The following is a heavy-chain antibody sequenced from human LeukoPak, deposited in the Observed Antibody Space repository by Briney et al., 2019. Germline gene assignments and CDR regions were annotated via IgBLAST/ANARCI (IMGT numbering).Heavy chain of an antibody. Sequence: GESLKISCKGSGYSFTSYWIGWVRQMPGKGLEWMGIIYPGDSDTRYSPSFQGQVTISADKSISTAYLQWSSLKASDTAMYYCARQPNYDFWSGYYTPFDYWGQGTLVTVSS. J-gene: IGHJ4*02. V-gene: IGHV5-51*01. CDR2: IYPGDSDT. CDR1: GYSFTSYW. D-gene: IGHD3-3*01. CDR3: ARQPNYDFWSGYYTPFDY.